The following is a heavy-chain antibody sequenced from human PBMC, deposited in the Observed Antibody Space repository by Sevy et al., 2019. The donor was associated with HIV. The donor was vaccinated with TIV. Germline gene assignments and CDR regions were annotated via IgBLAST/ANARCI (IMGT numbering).Heavy chain of an antibody. Sequence: GGSLRLSCAASGFTFSSYSMNWVRQAPGKGLEWVSYISSSSSTIYYADSVKGRFTISRDNAKNSLYLQMNSLRAEDTAVYYCARDGVDIAATIHNWFDPWGQGTLVTVSS. V-gene: IGHV3-48*01. D-gene: IGHD5-12*01. CDR1: GFTFSSYS. CDR3: ARDGVDIAATIHNWFDP. J-gene: IGHJ5*02. CDR2: ISSSSSTI.